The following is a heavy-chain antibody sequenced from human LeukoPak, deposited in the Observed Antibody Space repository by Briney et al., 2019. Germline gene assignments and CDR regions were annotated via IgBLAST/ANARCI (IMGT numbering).Heavy chain of an antibody. CDR3: AKDPDYYHSSGYYYAYFQH. CDR1: GFTFSTYS. J-gene: IGHJ1*01. V-gene: IGHV3-48*02. CDR2: ISSSSSTI. Sequence: PGGSLRLSCAVSGFTFSTYSMNWVRQAPGKGLGWVSYISSSSSTIYYADSVKGRFTISRDNAKNSLYLQMNSLRDEDTAVYYCAKDPDYYHSSGYYYAYFQHWGQGTLVTVSS. D-gene: IGHD3-22*01.